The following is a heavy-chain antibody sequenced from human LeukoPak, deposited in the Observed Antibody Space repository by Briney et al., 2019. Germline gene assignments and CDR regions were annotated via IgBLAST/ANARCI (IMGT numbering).Heavy chain of an antibody. D-gene: IGHD6-13*01. V-gene: IGHV3-9*01. CDR3: AKVSLGIAAAGTI. J-gene: IGHJ4*02. CDR2: ISWNSGSI. Sequence: GGSLSLSCAAAVFTFDDYAMHWVRQATGKGLEWVSGISWNSGSIGYADSVKGRFTISRDNAKNSLYLQMNSLRAEDTALYYCAKVSLGIAAAGTIWGQGTLVTVSS. CDR1: VFTFDDYA.